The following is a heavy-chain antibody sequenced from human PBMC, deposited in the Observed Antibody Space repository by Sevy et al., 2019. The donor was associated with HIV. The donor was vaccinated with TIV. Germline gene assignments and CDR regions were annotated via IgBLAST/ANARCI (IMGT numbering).Heavy chain of an antibody. V-gene: IGHV4-59*13. J-gene: IGHJ1*01. D-gene: IGHD3-22*01. Sequence: SETLSLTCTVSGGSLSSYYWSWIRQPPGKGLEYIGYVHYTGRTDYNPSLTSRVTMSLDTSKTHFSLTLNSVTAADTAVYYCARGYYMNPVNLQHWGQGALVTVSS. CDR3: ARGYYMNPVNLQH. CDR2: VHYTGRT. CDR1: GGSLSSYY.